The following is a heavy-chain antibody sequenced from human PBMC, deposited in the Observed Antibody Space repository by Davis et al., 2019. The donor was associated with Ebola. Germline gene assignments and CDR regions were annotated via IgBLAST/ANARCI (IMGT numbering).Heavy chain of an antibody. J-gene: IGHJ6*02. CDR1: GFTFSVYA. CDR2: ISDNGGNT. D-gene: IGHD6-19*01. V-gene: IGHV3-23*01. CDR3: AKDYSSGWSNYYYGVDV. Sequence: PGGSLRLSCAASGFTFSVYAMSWVRQAPGKGLEWVSSISDNGGNTQYADSVKARLTISRDNPKNALYLQMNSLRAEDKAVYYCAKDYSSGWSNYYYGVDVWGQGTTVTVSS.